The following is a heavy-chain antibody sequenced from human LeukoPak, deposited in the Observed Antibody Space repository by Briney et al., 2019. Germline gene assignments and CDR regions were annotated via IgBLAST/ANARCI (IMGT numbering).Heavy chain of an antibody. CDR1: GYSFTTNW. Sequence: GESLKISCKGSGYSFTTNWIGWVHQMPGKGLEWMGIIYLGDSDTRYSPSFQGQVTISADKSSSTAYLQWSSLRASDTAIYYCARLTGGATNYYFDYWGQGTLVTVSS. D-gene: IGHD1-26*01. J-gene: IGHJ4*02. CDR3: ARLTGGATNYYFDY. V-gene: IGHV5-51*07. CDR2: IYLGDSDT.